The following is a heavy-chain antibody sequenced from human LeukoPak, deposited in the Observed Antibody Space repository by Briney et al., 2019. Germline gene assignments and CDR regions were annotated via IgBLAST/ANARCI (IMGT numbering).Heavy chain of an antibody. CDR3: ARDFPYYYGSGSYYNSNWFDP. D-gene: IGHD3-10*01. V-gene: IGHV1-18*01. Sequence: ASVKVSCKASGYTFTSYGISWVRQAPGQGLEWMGWISAYNGNTNYAQKLQGRVTMTTDTSTSTAYMELRSLRSDDTAVYYCARDFPYYYGSGSYYNSNWFDPWGQRTLVTVSS. J-gene: IGHJ5*02. CDR2: ISAYNGNT. CDR1: GYTFTSYG.